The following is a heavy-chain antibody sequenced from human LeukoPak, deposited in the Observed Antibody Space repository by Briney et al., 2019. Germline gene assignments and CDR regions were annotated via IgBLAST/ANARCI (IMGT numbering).Heavy chain of an antibody. Sequence: SETLSLTCTVSGGSISSYYRSWIRQPPGKGLEWIGYIYYSGSTNYNPSLKSRVTISVDTSKNQFSLKLSSVTAADTAVYYCARHALLAYCGGDCLYWYFDLWGRGTLVTVSS. CDR3: ARHALLAYCGGDCLYWYFDL. V-gene: IGHV4-59*08. CDR1: GGSISSYY. D-gene: IGHD2-21*02. J-gene: IGHJ2*01. CDR2: IYYSGST.